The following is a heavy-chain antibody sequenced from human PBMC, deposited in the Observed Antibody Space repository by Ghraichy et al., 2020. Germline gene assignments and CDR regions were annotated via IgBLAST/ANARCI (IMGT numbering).Heavy chain of an antibody. V-gene: IGHV4-34*01. CDR2: INHSGGT. D-gene: IGHD5-24*01. Sequence: SQTISLTCAVYGGSLSGHSWSWLRQPPGKGLEWIGDINHSGGTNYSPSLKSRVSISIDMSKDQFSLKLTSVNAADTAVYFCARLFSDNNFYMDVWATGTTVTVSS. CDR3: ARLFSDNNFYMDV. CDR1: GGSLSGHS. J-gene: IGHJ6*03.